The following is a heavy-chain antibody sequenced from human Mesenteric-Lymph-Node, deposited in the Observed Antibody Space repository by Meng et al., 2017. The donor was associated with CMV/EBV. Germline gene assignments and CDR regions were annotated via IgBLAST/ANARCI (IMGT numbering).Heavy chain of an antibody. V-gene: IGHV3-7*01. Sequence: GESLKISCAASGFSFGSFWMGWVRQAPGKGPEWVAHISQDGRHTFYVDSVKGRSTISRDNAESSLYLQMNSLRAEDTAVYYCARFFQSGTSDAFDIWGQGALVTVSS. D-gene: IGHD1-26*01. CDR2: ISQDGRHT. CDR3: ARFFQSGTSDAFDI. J-gene: IGHJ3*02. CDR1: GFSFGSFW.